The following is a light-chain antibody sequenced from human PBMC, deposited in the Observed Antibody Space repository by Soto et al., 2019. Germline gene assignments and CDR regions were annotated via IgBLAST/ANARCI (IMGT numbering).Light chain of an antibody. CDR1: QSVGTR. V-gene: IGKV3-20*01. J-gene: IGKJ5*01. CDR2: GAS. CDR3: QHYQSGHPIT. Sequence: EILLTQSPDTLSLYPGERATLSCRAAQSVGTRLAWYQHKTVQAPRLVXSGASSRATGIPDRFTGSGSDTSLTLTISRLEPEDFALYYCQHYQSGHPITFGQGTRLEIK.